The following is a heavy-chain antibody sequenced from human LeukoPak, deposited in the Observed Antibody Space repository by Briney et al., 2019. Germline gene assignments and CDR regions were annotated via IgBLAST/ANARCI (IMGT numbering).Heavy chain of an antibody. J-gene: IGHJ3*02. V-gene: IGHV4-4*07. CDR2: IYTSGST. CDR3: ASTSWSSGAFDI. CDR1: GGSISSYY. Sequence: ASETLSLTCTVSGGSISSYYWSWIRQPAGKGLEWIGRIYTSGSTNYNPSLKGRVTMSVDTSKNQFSLKLSSVTAADTAVYYCASTSWSSGAFDIWGQGTMVTVSS. D-gene: IGHD2-2*01.